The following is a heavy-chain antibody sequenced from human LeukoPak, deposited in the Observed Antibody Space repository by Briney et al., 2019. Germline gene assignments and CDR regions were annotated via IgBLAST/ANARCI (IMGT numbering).Heavy chain of an antibody. D-gene: IGHD6-13*01. CDR3: ASAAAGRSDY. J-gene: IGHJ4*02. CDR1: GGSFSGYY. CDR2: INHSGST. V-gene: IGHV4-34*01. Sequence: SETLSLTCAVYGGSFSGYYWSWIRQPPGKGLEWIGEINHSGSTNYNPSLKSRVTISVDTSKNQFSLKLSSVTAADTAVYYCASAAAGRSDYWGQGTLVTVSS.